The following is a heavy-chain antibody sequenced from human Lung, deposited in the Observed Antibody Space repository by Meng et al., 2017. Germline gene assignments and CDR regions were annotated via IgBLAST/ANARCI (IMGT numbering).Heavy chain of an antibody. CDR1: GGSFSGYY. D-gene: IGHD4-11*01. CDR2: INHSGST. V-gene: IGHV4-34*01. Sequence: QVQLRRCGAGLLKPSEPRSLTCVVSGGSFSGYYWSWIRQPPGKGLEWIGEINHSGSTNYNPSLESRATISVDTSQNNLSLKLSSVTAADSAVYYCARGPTTMAHDFDYWGQGTLVTVSS. J-gene: IGHJ4*02. CDR3: ARGPTTMAHDFDY.